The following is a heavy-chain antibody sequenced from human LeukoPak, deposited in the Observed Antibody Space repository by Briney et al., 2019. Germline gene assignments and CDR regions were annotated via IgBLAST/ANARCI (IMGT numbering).Heavy chain of an antibody. J-gene: IGHJ5*02. CDR2: IRSKANSYAT. D-gene: IGHD3-3*01. CDR3: TRVLRYNWYDP. V-gene: IGHV3-73*01. Sequence: PGGSLRLSCAASGFTFSGSAMHWVRQASGKGLEWVGRIRSKANSYATAYAASVKGRFTISRDDSKNTAYLQMNSLKTEDTAVYYCTRVLRYNWYDPWGQVTLVTVSS. CDR1: GFTFSGSA.